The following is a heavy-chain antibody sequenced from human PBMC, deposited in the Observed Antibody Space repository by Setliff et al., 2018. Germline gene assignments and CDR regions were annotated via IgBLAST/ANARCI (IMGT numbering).Heavy chain of an antibody. CDR2: INDRGST. CDR1: GGSFSGYF. V-gene: IGHV4-34*01. J-gene: IGHJ4*02. CDR3: ARLVDTPTVPQDYFDF. D-gene: IGHD5-18*01. Sequence: SETLSLTCAVYGGSFSGYFWSWIRQSPGRGLEWIGEINDRGSTHYNPSLKSRVTMSVDTSNNQFSLKLNSVTAADTAVYYCARLVDTPTVPQDYFDFWGQGTLVTVSS.